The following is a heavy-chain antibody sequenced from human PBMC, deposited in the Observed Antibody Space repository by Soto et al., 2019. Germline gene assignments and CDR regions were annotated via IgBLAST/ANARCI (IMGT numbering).Heavy chain of an antibody. J-gene: IGHJ4*02. D-gene: IGHD3-22*01. Sequence: EVQLLESGGGLVQPGGSLRLSCAASGFTFSSYAMSWVRQAPGKGLEWVSAIGGSGGSTYYADSVKGRFTISRDNSKNTLYLQMNSLRAEDTAVYYCAKPAYYYDSSGLWAFDYWGQGTLVTVSS. CDR2: IGGSGGST. CDR3: AKPAYYYDSSGLWAFDY. CDR1: GFTFSSYA. V-gene: IGHV3-23*01.